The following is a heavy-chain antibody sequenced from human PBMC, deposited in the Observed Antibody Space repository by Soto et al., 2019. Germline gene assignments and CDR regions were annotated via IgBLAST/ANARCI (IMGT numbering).Heavy chain of an antibody. CDR1: GGSISGHY. CDR2: IYYSGNT. D-gene: IGHD3-10*01. Sequence: PSETLSLTCSVSGGSISGHYWSWIRQPPGKGLEWIGDIYYSGNTNYNPSLKSRVTISVDTSKNQFSLKLSSVTAADTAVYYCAREVRGTRYGMDVWGQGTTVTVS. J-gene: IGHJ6*02. CDR3: AREVRGTRYGMDV. V-gene: IGHV4-59*11.